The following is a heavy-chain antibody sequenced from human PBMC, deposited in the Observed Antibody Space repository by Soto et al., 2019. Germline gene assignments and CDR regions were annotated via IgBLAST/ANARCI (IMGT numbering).Heavy chain of an antibody. CDR3: ARDKGRGQLGGNYYYALDV. CDR2: IIPIFRTP. Sequence: QVQRVQSGAEVLKPGSSVKLSCKTSGDTFDTFAISWVRQAPGQGLEWMGGIIPIFRTPDYTQKFQGRVTITADVSTSTAYMELSSLRSEDTAVYYCARDKGRGQLGGNYYYALDVWGQGTTVTVSS. D-gene: IGHD1-1*01. J-gene: IGHJ6*02. V-gene: IGHV1-69*12. CDR1: GDTFDTFA.